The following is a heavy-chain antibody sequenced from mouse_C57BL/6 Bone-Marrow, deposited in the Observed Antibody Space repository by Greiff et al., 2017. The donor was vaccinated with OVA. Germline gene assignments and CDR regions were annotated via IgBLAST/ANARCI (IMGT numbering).Heavy chain of an antibody. Sequence: VQLQQSGAELVRPGASVKLSCTASGFNIKDDYMHWVKQRPEQGLEWIGWIDPENGDTEYASKFQGMATITADTSSNTAYLQLSSLTSEDTAVYYCTTDSSGYVLFAYWGQGTLVTVSA. D-gene: IGHD3-2*02. CDR1: GFNIKDDY. J-gene: IGHJ3*01. V-gene: IGHV14-4*01. CDR2: IDPENGDT. CDR3: TTDSSGYVLFAY.